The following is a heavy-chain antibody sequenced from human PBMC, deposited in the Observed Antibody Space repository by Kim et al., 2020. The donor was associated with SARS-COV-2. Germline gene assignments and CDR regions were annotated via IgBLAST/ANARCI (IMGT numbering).Heavy chain of an antibody. CDR3: ARERVHIAAAGTSSIVYYYYYGMDV. D-gene: IGHD6-13*01. V-gene: IGHV3-7*03. Sequence: GGSLRLSCAASGFTFSSYWMSWVRQAPGKGLEWVANIKQDGSEKYYVDSVKGRFTISRDNAKNSLYLQMNSLRAEDTAVYYCARERVHIAAAGTSSIVYYYYYGMDVWGQGTTVTVSS. J-gene: IGHJ6*02. CDR1: GFTFSSYW. CDR2: IKQDGSEK.